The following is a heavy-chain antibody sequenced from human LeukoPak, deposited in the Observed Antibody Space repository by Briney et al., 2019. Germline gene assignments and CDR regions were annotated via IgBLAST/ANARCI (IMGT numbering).Heavy chain of an antibody. V-gene: IGHV3-48*04. CDR3: AELGITMIGGV. J-gene: IGHJ6*04. Sequence: GGSLRLSCAASGFTISSYSMNWVRQAPGKGLDWVSSISSSSSTIYYADSVKGRFTISRDNAKNSLYLQMNSLRAEDTAVYYCAELGITMIGGVWGKGTTVTISS. CDR2: ISSSSSTI. D-gene: IGHD3-10*02. CDR1: GFTISSYS.